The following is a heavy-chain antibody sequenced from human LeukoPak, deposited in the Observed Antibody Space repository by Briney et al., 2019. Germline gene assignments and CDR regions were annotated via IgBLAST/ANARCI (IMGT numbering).Heavy chain of an antibody. CDR1: GYSISSGYY. D-gene: IGHD5-18*01. V-gene: IGHV4-61*01. CDR2: IYYSGST. Sequence: SETLSLTCTVSGYSISSGYYWGWIRQPPGKGLEWIGYIYYSGSTNYNPSLKSRVTISVDTSKNQFSLKLSSVTAADTAVYYCARARGYSYSYYMDVWGKGTTVTISS. CDR3: ARARGYSYSYYMDV. J-gene: IGHJ6*03.